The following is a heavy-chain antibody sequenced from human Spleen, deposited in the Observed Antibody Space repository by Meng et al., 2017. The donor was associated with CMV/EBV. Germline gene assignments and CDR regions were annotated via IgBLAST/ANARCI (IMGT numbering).Heavy chain of an antibody. CDR2: IYYSGST. Sequence: SETLSLTCTVSGGSISSSSYYWGWIRQPPGKGLEWIGSIYYSGSTYYNPSLKSRVTISVDTSKNQFSLKLSSGTAADTAVYYCAREETVTNSGDYWGQGTLVTVPS. CDR1: GGSISSSSYY. V-gene: IGHV4-39*02. CDR3: AREETVTNSGDY. J-gene: IGHJ4*02. D-gene: IGHD4-17*01.